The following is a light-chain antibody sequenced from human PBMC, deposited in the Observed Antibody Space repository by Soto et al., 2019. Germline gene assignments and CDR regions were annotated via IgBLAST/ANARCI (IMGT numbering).Light chain of an antibody. Sequence: DLQMTQSPSSLSAYVGDRVTITCRATQSIATYLNWYQQKPGRAPKLLSSAVSTLHSGVPSRFSGSESGTDFTLTISSLQPEDFATYYCQQSYSTLWTFGQGTRVEIK. J-gene: IGKJ1*01. CDR1: QSIATY. CDR2: AVS. CDR3: QQSYSTLWT. V-gene: IGKV1-39*01.